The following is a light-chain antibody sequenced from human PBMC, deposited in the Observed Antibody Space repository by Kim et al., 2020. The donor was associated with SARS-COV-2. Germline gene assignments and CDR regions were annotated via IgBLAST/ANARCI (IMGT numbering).Light chain of an antibody. CDR1: QGVSSY. CDR2: ATS. CDR3: QQRNDWPIT. Sequence: WSPGEGATLSCRASQGVSSYLAWYQQRPGQAPRLLIYATSNRATGIPARFSGSGSGTDFTLTISSLEPEDFAVYYCQQRNDWPITFGQGTRLEIK. J-gene: IGKJ5*01. V-gene: IGKV3-11*01.